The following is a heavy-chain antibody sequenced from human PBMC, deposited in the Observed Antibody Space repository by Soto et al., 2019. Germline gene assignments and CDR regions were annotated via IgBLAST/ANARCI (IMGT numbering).Heavy chain of an antibody. CDR2: ISGSGGST. CDR1: GFTFSSYA. CDR3: ATARNPKDRLLGIDY. Sequence: VGSLRLSCAASGFTFSSYAMSWVRQAPGKGLEWVSAISGSGGSTYYADSVKGRFTISRDNSKNTLYLQMNSLRAEDTAVYYCATARNPKDRLLGIDYWGQGTLVTVSS. V-gene: IGHV3-23*01. J-gene: IGHJ4*02. D-gene: IGHD5-12*01.